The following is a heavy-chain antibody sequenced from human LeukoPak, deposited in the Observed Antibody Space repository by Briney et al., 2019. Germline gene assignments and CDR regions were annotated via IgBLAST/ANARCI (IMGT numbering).Heavy chain of an antibody. CDR1: EFTFSNYA. J-gene: IGHJ3*02. D-gene: IGHD1-26*01. Sequence: GGSLRLSCAASEFTFSNYAMSWVRQAPGKGLEWVSVITGSGDDAAYTDSVRGRFTISRDNSKSTLYLQMNSLRAEDTAVYYCAKGWGTSRTFDIWGQGTMVTVSS. V-gene: IGHV3-23*01. CDR3: AKGWGTSRTFDI. CDR2: ITGSGDDA.